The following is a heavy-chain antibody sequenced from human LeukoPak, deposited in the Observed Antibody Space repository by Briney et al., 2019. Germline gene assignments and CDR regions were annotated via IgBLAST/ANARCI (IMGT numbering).Heavy chain of an antibody. Sequence: GGSLRLSCAASGFTFSSYAMHWVRQAPGKGLEWVAVISYDGSNKYYADSVKGRFTISRDNSKNTLYLQMNSLRAEDTAVYYYARDIEDSSGWFVGYWGQGTLVTVSS. CDR2: ISYDGSNK. J-gene: IGHJ4*02. D-gene: IGHD6-19*01. V-gene: IGHV3-30*04. CDR1: GFTFSSYA. CDR3: ARDIEDSSGWFVGY.